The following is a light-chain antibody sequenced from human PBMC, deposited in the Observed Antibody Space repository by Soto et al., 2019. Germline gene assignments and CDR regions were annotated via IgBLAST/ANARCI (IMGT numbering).Light chain of an antibody. Sequence: DLHMTQSPSTLSASVGDRVTITCRASQSISSWLAWYQQKPGKAPKLLIYDASSLESGVPSRFSGSGSGTEFTLTISSLQPDDFATYYCQQYNSYSPLTFGGGTKVDIK. V-gene: IGKV1-5*01. CDR1: QSISSW. CDR2: DAS. CDR3: QQYNSYSPLT. J-gene: IGKJ4*01.